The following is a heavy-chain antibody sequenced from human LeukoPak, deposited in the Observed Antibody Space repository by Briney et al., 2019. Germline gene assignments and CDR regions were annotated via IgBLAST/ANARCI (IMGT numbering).Heavy chain of an antibody. V-gene: IGHV3-23*01. Sequence: GGSLRLSCAASGFTFSSYAMSWVRQAPGKGLEWVSGISGSGGSTYYADSVKGRFTISRDNSKNTLYLQMNSLRGEDTAVYSCVKDQYSYGNCFDPWGQGTLVTVSS. CDR1: GFTFSSYA. CDR2: ISGSGGST. CDR3: VKDQYSYGNCFDP. D-gene: IGHD5-18*01. J-gene: IGHJ5*02.